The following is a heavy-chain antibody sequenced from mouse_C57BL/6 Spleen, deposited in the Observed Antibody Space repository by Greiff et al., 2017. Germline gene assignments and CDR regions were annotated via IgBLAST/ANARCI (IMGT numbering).Heavy chain of an antibody. D-gene: IGHD1-1*01. CDR2: IRNKANNHAT. CDR3: TRGTTRYFDV. Sequence: EVKLVESGGGLVQPGGSMKLSCAASGFTFSDAWMDWVRQSPEKGLEWVADIRNKANNHATYYAESVKGRFTISRDDSKSSVYLQMNSLRAEDTGIYYCTRGTTRYFDVWGTGTTVTVSS. J-gene: IGHJ1*03. V-gene: IGHV6-6*01. CDR1: GFTFSDAW.